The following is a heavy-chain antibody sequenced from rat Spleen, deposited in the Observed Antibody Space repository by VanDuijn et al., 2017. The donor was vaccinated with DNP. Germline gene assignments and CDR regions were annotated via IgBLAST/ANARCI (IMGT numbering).Heavy chain of an antibody. CDR1: GFTFSNYY. Sequence: EVQLVESGGGLVQPGRSLKLSCAASGFTFSNYYMAWVRQAPKKGLEWVATISASGGRTSYPDSVKGRFTISRDFAKSRLYLQMNSLKSEDTATYYCAKDLDYGPDYWGQGIMVTVSS. J-gene: IGHJ2*01. V-gene: IGHV5-27*01. D-gene: IGHD1-11*01. CDR3: AKDLDYGPDY. CDR2: ISASGGRT.